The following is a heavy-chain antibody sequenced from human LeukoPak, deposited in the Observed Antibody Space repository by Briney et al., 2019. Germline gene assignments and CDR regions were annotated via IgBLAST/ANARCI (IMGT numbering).Heavy chain of an antibody. V-gene: IGHV1-2*02. CDR1: GYTFTGYY. J-gene: IGHJ4*02. CDR3: ARGRYYDSGGLDY. D-gene: IGHD3-22*01. Sequence: ASVKVSCKASGYTFTGYYMHWVRQAPGQGLEWMGWINPNSGGTNYAQKFQGRVTMTRDTSISTAYMELSRLRSDDTAVYYCARGRYYDSGGLDYGARGTLLTVS. CDR2: INPNSGGT.